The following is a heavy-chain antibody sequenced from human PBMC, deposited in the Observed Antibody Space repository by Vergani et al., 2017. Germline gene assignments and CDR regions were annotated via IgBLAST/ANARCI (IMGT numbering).Heavy chain of an antibody. D-gene: IGHD1-14*01. Sequence: EVQLVESGGGLVKPGGSLRLSCEASGFTFSNACMSWVRQAPGKGLEWVGRIKSKTDGGTTDYAAPVKGRFTISRDDSNNTLYLQMNSLKTEDTAVYYCTTDLNRGRDYYYYYMDVWGKGTTVTVSS. CDR3: TTDLNRGRDYYYYYMDV. V-gene: IGHV3-15*01. CDR1: GFTFSNAC. J-gene: IGHJ6*03. CDR2: IKSKTDGGTT.